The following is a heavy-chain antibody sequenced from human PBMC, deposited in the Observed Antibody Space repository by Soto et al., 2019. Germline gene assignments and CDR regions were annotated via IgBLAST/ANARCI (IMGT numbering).Heavy chain of an antibody. Sequence: TSETLSLTCTVPGGSISSYYWSWIRQPPGKGLEWIGYIYYSGSTNYNPSLKSRVTISVDTSKNQFPLKLSSVTAADTAVYYCARVRTYCGGDCYANWFDPWGQGTLVTVSS. CDR2: IYYSGST. D-gene: IGHD2-21*01. V-gene: IGHV4-59*01. CDR1: GGSISSYY. J-gene: IGHJ5*02. CDR3: ARVRTYCGGDCYANWFDP.